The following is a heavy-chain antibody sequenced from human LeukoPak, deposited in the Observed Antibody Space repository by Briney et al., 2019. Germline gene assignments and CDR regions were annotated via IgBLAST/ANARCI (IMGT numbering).Heavy chain of an antibody. J-gene: IGHJ4*02. CDR1: GGPISSGGYY. V-gene: IGHV4-31*03. CDR2: IYYSGST. CDR3: ARVFLSYSSSWYFDY. Sequence: PSETLSLTCTVSGGPISSGGYYWSWIRQHPGKGLEWIGYIYYSGSTYYNPSLKSRVTISVDTSKNQFSLKLSSVTAADTAVYYCARVFLSYSSSWYFDYWGQGTLVTVYS. D-gene: IGHD6-13*01.